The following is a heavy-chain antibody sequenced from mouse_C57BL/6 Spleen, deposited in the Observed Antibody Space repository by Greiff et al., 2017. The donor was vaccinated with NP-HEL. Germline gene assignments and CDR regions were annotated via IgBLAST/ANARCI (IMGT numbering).Heavy chain of an antibody. J-gene: IGHJ2*01. CDR2: ISPRDGST. CDR3: AITTVVAKYYFDY. Sequence: QVQLKESGPELVKPGASVKLSCKASGYTFTSYDINWVKQRPGQGLAWIGWISPRDGSTKYNEKFKGKATLTVDTSSSTAYMELHSLTSEDSAVYCCAITTVVAKYYFDYWGQGTTLTVSS. D-gene: IGHD1-1*01. CDR1: GYTFTSYD. V-gene: IGHV1-85*01.